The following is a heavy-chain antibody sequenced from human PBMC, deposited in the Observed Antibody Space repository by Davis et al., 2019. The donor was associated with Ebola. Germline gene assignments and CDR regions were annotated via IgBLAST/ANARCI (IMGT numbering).Heavy chain of an antibody. J-gene: IGHJ4*02. CDR2: IKSKTDGGTT. V-gene: IGHV3-15*01. Sequence: PGGSLRLSCAASGFTFSNAWMSWVRQAPGKGLEWVGRIKSKTDGGTTDYAAPVKGRFTISRDDSKNTLYLQMNSLKTEDTAVYYCTPGPELTYQVDYWGQGTLVTVSS. CDR1: GFTFSNAW. CDR3: TPGPELTYQVDY. D-gene: IGHD3-16*02.